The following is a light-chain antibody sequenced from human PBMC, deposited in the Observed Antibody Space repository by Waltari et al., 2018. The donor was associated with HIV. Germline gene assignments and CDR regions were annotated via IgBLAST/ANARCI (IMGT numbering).Light chain of an antibody. CDR2: WAS. Sequence: DIVMTQSPDALALSLGERATINCKSSRTILYNSNNKYYLAWYQQKPGQPPKLLIYWASTRESGVPDRFSGSGSGTDFTLTISNVQTEDMAVYYCQQYFNTPLTFGGGTKVEIK. V-gene: IGKV4-1*01. CDR1: RTILYNSNNKYY. J-gene: IGKJ4*01. CDR3: QQYFNTPLT.